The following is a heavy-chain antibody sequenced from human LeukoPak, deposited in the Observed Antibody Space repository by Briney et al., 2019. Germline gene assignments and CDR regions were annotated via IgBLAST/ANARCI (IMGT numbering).Heavy chain of an antibody. CDR2: ISGSGGST. Sequence: TGGSLTLSCTASGFTFSNYWMMWVRQAPGKGLEWVSAISGSGGSTYYADSVKGRFTISRDNSKNTLYLQMNNLRAEDTAVYFCAKGASYYGSGSYYNEPFDYWGQGTLVTVSS. J-gene: IGHJ4*02. CDR3: AKGASYYGSGSYYNEPFDY. D-gene: IGHD3-10*01. V-gene: IGHV3-23*01. CDR1: GFTFSNYW.